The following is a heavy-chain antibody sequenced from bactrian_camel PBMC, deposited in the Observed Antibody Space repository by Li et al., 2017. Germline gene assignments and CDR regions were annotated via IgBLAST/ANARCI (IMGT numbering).Heavy chain of an antibody. CDR2: IHARDGRS. V-gene: IGHV3S63*01. Sequence: HVQLVESGGGSVQEGQSLRLSCAISGYATSHYCIAWFRLSPGKEREEVAHIHARDGRSDVSGPVKGRFTVSQDDAKYTVDLQMNNLQPEDTAMYYCAAGGPGTGGGLRLFFTGRPFGAWGQGTQVTVS. J-gene: IGHJ6*01. CDR1: GYATSHYC. D-gene: IGHD1*01. CDR3: AAGGPGTGGGLRLFFTGRPFGA.